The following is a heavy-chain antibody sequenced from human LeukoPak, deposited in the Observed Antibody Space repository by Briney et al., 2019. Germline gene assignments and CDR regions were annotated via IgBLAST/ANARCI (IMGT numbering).Heavy chain of an antibody. J-gene: IGHJ4*02. CDR1: GGXIRSYY. CDR3: ARQGAGVPFDY. CDR2: IYYSGST. V-gene: IGHV4-59*08. D-gene: IGHD3-10*01. Sequence: SETLSLTCTVSGGXIRSYYCSWIRQPPGKGLEWIGYIYYSGSTNYNPSLKSRVTISVDTSKNQFSLKLSSVTAADTAVYYCARQGAGVPFDYWGRGILVTVSS.